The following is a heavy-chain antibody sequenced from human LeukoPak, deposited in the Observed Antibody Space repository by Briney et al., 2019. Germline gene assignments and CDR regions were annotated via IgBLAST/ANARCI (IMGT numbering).Heavy chain of an antibody. CDR3: ARAFSDGYNPFDY. Sequence: GGSLRLSCAASGFTFSSYWMSWVRQAPGKGLEWVANIKQDGSGKYYVDSVKGQFTISRDNAKNSLYLQMNSLRAEDTAVYYCARAFSDGYNPFDYWGQGTLVTVSS. J-gene: IGHJ4*02. V-gene: IGHV3-7*01. CDR1: GFTFSSYW. CDR2: IKQDGSGK. D-gene: IGHD5-24*01.